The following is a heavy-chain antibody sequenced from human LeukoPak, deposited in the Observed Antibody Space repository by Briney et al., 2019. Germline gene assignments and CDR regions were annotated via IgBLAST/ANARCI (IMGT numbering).Heavy chain of an antibody. CDR1: GFTFSNYD. CDR3: AKDREGTTFDN. D-gene: IGHD1-7*01. V-gene: IGHV3-30*18. CDR2: ISYDGSNK. J-gene: IGHJ4*02. Sequence: PGGSLRLSCAASGFTFSNYDMHWVRQAPGKELEWVAVISYDGSNKYYADSVKGRFTISRDNSKNTVYLQMNSLRAEDTAVYYCAKDREGTTFDNWGQGTLVTVSS.